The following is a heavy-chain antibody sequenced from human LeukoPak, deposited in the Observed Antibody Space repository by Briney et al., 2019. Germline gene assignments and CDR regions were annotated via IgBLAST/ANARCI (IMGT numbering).Heavy chain of an antibody. V-gene: IGHV1-2*02. CDR3: ARPYGSRYYYGMDV. CDR1: GYTFTGYY. CDR2: INPNSGGT. D-gene: IGHD3-10*01. J-gene: IGHJ6*02. Sequence: ASVKVSCKASGYTFTGYYMHWVRQAPGQGLEWMGWINPNSGGTNYAQKFQGRVTMTRDTSISTAYMELSRLRSDDTAVYYCARPYGSRYYYGMDVWGQGTTVTVSS.